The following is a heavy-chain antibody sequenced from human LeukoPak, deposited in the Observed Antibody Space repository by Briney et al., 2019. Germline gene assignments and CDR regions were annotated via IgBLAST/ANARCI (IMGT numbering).Heavy chain of an antibody. J-gene: IGHJ4*02. V-gene: IGHV4-34*01. Sequence: SETLSLTCAVYGGSFSGYYWSWIRQPPGKGLEWIGEINHSGSTNYNPSLKNRVTTSVDTSKNQFSLKLSSVTAADTAVYYCARAGTYDYVWGSYRYTGVFDYWGQGTLVTVSS. CDR3: ARAGTYDYVWGSYRYTGVFDY. D-gene: IGHD3-16*02. CDR2: INHSGST. CDR1: GGSFSGYY.